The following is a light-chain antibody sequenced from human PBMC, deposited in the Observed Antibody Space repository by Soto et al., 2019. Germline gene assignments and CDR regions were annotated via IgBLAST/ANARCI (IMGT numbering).Light chain of an antibody. Sequence: QLVLTQPPSVSGAPGQRVTISCTGSSSNIGAGYYVHWYQHLPGTAPKLLIYGNDNRPSGVPDRFSGSKSGTSASLAITGLQAEDEADYYCQCYDSSLSGPVFGGGTKLTVL. V-gene: IGLV1-40*01. CDR1: SSNIGAGYY. J-gene: IGLJ2*01. CDR3: QCYDSSLSGPV. CDR2: GND.